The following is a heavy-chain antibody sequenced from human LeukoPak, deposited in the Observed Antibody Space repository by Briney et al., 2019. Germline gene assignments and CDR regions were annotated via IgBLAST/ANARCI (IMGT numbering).Heavy chain of an antibody. Sequence: SETLSLTCTVSGGSISSSSYYWGGIRQPPGKGLEWIGSIYYSGSTYYNPSLKSRVTISVDTSKNQFSLKLSSVTAADTAVYYCARDLGPGSSGYLLNNWFDPWGQGTLVTVSS. CDR2: IYYSGST. D-gene: IGHD3-22*01. J-gene: IGHJ5*02. CDR1: GGSISSSSYY. V-gene: IGHV4-39*07. CDR3: ARDLGPGSSGYLLNNWFDP.